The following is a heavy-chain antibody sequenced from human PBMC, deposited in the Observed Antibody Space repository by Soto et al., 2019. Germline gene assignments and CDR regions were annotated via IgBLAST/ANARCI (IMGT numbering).Heavy chain of an antibody. CDR1: GGIFTNNA. D-gene: IGHD4-17*01. Sequence: QVQVVQSGAEVKKPGSSVKVSCKVSGGIFTNNAISWVRQAPGQGLEWLGGVIPLFDTAYYAQIFRGRLRISADGATTTAYMDLSGLTSADTSVYFCATGEHNDGYNFYHGMDVWGQGTTVTVS. CDR3: ATGEHNDGYNFYHGMDV. J-gene: IGHJ6*02. CDR2: VIPLFDTA. V-gene: IGHV1-69*01.